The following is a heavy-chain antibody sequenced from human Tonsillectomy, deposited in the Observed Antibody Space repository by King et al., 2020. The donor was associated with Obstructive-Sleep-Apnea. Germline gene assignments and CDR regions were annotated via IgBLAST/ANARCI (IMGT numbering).Heavy chain of an antibody. CDR3: AREHYYESSGYPLYIDY. J-gene: IGHJ4*02. CDR1: GYTFTDYY. Sequence: QLVQSGAEVRKPGASVKVSCKASGYTFTDYYIHWVRQAPGQGLEWMGWINPNSGGTVYAQKFQGRVTMTRDTSISTAFMELNSLRSDDTAMYYCAREHYYESSGYPLYIDYWGQGTLITVSS. D-gene: IGHD3-22*01. CDR2: INPNSGGT. V-gene: IGHV1-2*02.